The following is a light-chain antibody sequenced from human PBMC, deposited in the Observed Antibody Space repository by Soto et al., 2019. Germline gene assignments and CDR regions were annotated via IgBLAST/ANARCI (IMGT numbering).Light chain of an antibody. Sequence: DIQMTQSPSSLSASVGDRVTITCRASQSISTYLNWYQQKSGNAPKLLIYDVSTLQTGVPSRFSGRGSGTDFTLTISSLQPEDFATYYCQQSYLSPRTFGQGTKVEIK. J-gene: IGKJ1*01. V-gene: IGKV1-39*01. CDR2: DVS. CDR1: QSISTY. CDR3: QQSYLSPRT.